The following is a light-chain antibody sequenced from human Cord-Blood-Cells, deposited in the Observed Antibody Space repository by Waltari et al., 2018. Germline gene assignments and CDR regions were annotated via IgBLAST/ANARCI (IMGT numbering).Light chain of an antibody. V-gene: IGKV1-5*01. Sequence: DIQMTXSPSXLSASVGXRVTXTCRASQSISSWLAWYQQKPGKAPKLLIYDASSLESGVPSRFXGXGXGTEFTLTISSLQPXXFXTXXXQQYNSYXWTFGXGTKVEIK. CDR3: QQYNSYXWT. J-gene: IGKJ1*01. CDR1: QSISSW. CDR2: DAS.